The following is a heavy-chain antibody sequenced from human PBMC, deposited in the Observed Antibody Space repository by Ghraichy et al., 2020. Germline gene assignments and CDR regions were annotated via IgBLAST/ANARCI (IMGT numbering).Heavy chain of an antibody. D-gene: IGHD3-16*01. J-gene: IGHJ6*02. CDR3: ARGPWGREGYYGVSYGMDV. Sequence: SETQSLTCAVYGESFNGYYWTWIRQPPGKGLEWIGEIHYSGNTNYDPSLRSRVTISIDTSKKEFSLRLTAVTAADTALYYCARGPWGREGYYGVSYGMDVWGQGTTVTVSS. V-gene: IGHV4-34*01. CDR2: IHYSGNT. CDR1: GESFNGYY.